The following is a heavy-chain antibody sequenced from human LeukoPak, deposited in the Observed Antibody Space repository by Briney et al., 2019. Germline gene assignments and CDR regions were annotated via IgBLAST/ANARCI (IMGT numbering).Heavy chain of an antibody. D-gene: IGHD2-8*02. CDR1: GFIFSDYS. J-gene: IGHJ4*02. CDR3: EGDHYWAFDY. Sequence: GGSLRLSCEASGFIFSDYSMNWVRQAPGKGLEWISYIRGSSSDITYADSVKGRFTIYRDDAKNSLYLQMGSLRAEDTAVYYCEGDHYWAFDYWGQGILVTVSS. V-gene: IGHV3-48*01. CDR2: IRGSSSDI.